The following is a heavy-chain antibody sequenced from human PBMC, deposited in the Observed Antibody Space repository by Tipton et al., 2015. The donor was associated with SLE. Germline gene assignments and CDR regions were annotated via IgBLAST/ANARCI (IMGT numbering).Heavy chain of an antibody. D-gene: IGHD3-3*01. V-gene: IGHV4-34*01. CDR1: GGSFSGYY. CDR2: INHSGST. CDR3: ARVRPPLSIFGVVKGTDYYYMDV. J-gene: IGHJ6*03. Sequence: LRLSCAVYGGSFSGYYWSWIRQPPGKGLEWIGEINHSGSTNYNPSLKSRVTISVDTSKNQFSLKLSSVTAADTAVYYCARVRPPLSIFGVVKGTDYYYMDVWGKGTTVTVPS.